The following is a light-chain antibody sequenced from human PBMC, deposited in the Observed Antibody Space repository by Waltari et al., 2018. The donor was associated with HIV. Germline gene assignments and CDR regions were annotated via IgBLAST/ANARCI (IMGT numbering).Light chain of an antibody. Sequence: QSVLTQPPSASGTPGPRVPVSCSGSSSNIGSNTVNWYQPLPGTAPKLLIYSNNQRPSGVPDRFSGSKSGTSASLAISGLQSEDEADYYCAAWDDSLNGPVFGGGTKLTVL. CDR1: SSNIGSNT. J-gene: IGLJ3*02. CDR2: SNN. V-gene: IGLV1-44*01. CDR3: AAWDDSLNGPV.